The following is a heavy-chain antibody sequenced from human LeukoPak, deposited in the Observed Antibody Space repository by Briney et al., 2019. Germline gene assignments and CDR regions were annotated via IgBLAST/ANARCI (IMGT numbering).Heavy chain of an antibody. CDR1: GFTFSSYE. D-gene: IGHD6-13*01. V-gene: IGHV3-48*03. Sequence: GGSLRLSCAASGFTFSSYEMNWVRQAPGKGLEWVSYISGSGSTIYYADSVKGRFTISRDNAKNSLYLQMNSLRAEDTAVYYSTSNSSSWRGYFDYWGQGTLVTVSS. CDR3: TSNSSSWRGYFDY. CDR2: ISGSGSTI. J-gene: IGHJ4*02.